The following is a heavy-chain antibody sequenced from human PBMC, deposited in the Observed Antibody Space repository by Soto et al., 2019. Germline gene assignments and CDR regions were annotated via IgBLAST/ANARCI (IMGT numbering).Heavy chain of an antibody. D-gene: IGHD4-17*01. V-gene: IGHV1-18*01. CDR1: GYTFTSYG. CDR3: ARDPEWEALSWLRFDGDYIHFDD. CDR2: ISAYNGNT. J-gene: IGHJ4*02. Sequence: GASVKVSCKASGYTFTSYGISWVRQAPGQGLEWMGWISAYNGNTNYAQKLQGRVTMTTDTSTSTAYMELRSLRSDDTAVYYCARDPEWEALSWLRFDGDYIHFDDWGQGTRVTVAS.